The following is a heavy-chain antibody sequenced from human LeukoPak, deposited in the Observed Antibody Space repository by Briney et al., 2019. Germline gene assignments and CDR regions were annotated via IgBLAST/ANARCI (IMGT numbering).Heavy chain of an antibody. D-gene: IGHD6-13*01. J-gene: IGHJ4*02. V-gene: IGHV4-30-4*01. CDR1: GVSISSGDYY. CDR2: IYYSGGA. CDR3: VREKQQLLHFDF. Sequence: SQTLSLTCSVSGVSISSGDYYWSWIRQPPGKGLEWIGHIYYSGGAYYSPSLKSRVVISADMSMNQISLRLVSVTAADTAVYFCVREKQQLLHFDFWGQGALVTVSS.